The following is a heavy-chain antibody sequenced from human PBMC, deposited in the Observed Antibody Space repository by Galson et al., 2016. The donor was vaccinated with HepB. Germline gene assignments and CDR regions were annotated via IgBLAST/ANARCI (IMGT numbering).Heavy chain of an antibody. D-gene: IGHD3-22*01. J-gene: IGHJ4*02. CDR2: INWDGNRK. CDR1: GFTFSDYG. Sequence: SLRLSCAASGFTFSDYGMNWVRQAPGKGLEWVSGINWDGNRKDNADSVKGRFTISRDNAKNSLYLQMNGLRAEDTASYHCARGRRSYSSSGYSYYFDSWCQGTVVTVPS. V-gene: IGHV3-20*01. CDR3: ARGRRSYSSSGYSYYFDS.